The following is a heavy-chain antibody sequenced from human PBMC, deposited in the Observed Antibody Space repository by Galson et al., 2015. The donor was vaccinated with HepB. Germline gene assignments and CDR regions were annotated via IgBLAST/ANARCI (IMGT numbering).Heavy chain of an antibody. CDR2: IYYSGST. CDR1: GGSIRSYY. Sequence: ETLSLTCSVSGGSIRSYYWSWIRQPPGKGLEWIGYIYYSGSTNYNPSLKSRVTISVDTSTNQFSLNLSSVTAADTAVYYCAGARARYVDVWGQGTTVTVSS. V-gene: IGHV4-59*01. CDR3: AGARARYVDV. D-gene: IGHD3-9*01. J-gene: IGHJ6*02.